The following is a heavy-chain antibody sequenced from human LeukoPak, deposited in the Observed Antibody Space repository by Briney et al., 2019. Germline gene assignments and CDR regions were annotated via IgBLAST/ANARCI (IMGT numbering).Heavy chain of an antibody. CDR1: GFTFSDYY. V-gene: IGHV3-11*06. CDR2: ISSSSSYT. CDR3: ARDPRDFWSGYYTN. D-gene: IGHD3-3*01. J-gene: IGHJ4*02. Sequence: GGSLRLSCAASGFTFSDYYMSWIRQAPGKGLEWVSYISSSSSYTNYADSVKGRFTISRDNAKNSLYLQMNSLRAEDTAVYYCARDPRDFWSGYYTNWGQGTLVTVSS.